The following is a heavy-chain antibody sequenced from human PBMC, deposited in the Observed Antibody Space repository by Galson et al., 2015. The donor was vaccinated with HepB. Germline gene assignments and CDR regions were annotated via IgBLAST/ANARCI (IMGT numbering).Heavy chain of an antibody. CDR3: ATVHDFWSGYYTTYYFDY. J-gene: IGHJ4*02. CDR2: FDPEDGET. V-gene: IGHV1-24*01. D-gene: IGHD3-3*01. CDR1: GYTLTELS. Sequence: SVKVSCKVSGYTLTELSMLWVRQAPGKGLEWMGGFDPEDGETIYAQKFQGRVTMTEDTSTDTAYMELSSLRSEDTAVYYCATVHDFWSGYYTTYYFDYWGQGTLVTVSS.